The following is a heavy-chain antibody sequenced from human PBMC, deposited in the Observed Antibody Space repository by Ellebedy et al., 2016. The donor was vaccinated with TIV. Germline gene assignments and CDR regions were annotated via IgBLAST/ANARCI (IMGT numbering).Heavy chain of an antibody. D-gene: IGHD5-18*01. J-gene: IGHJ4*02. Sequence: GESLKISXAASGFTFSSYAMHWVRQAPGKGLEWVAVISYDGSNKYYADSVKGRFTISRDNSKNTLYLQMNSLRAGDTAVYYCARPLGYIWGQGTLVTVSS. V-gene: IGHV3-30-3*01. CDR1: GFTFSSYA. CDR3: ARPLGYI. CDR2: ISYDGSNK.